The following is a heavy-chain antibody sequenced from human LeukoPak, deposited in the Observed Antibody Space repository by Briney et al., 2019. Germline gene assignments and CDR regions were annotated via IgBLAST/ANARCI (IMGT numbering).Heavy chain of an antibody. CDR1: GGSVSSSHW. CDR2: IYYSGST. J-gene: IGHJ4*02. D-gene: IGHD4-17*01. Sequence: PSGTLSLTCAVSGGSVSSSHWWTWVRQPPGKGLEWIGEIYYSGSTNYNPSLKSRVTISVDKSKNQFSLKLNSVTAADTALYYCARQSGLYGDSPLDYWGQGILVTVSS. CDR3: ARQSGLYGDSPLDY. V-gene: IGHV4-4*02.